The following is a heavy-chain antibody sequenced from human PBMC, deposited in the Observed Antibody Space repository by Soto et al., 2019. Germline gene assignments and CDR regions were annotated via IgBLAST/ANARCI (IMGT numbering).Heavy chain of an antibody. V-gene: IGHV1-69*01. J-gene: IGHJ6*02. CDR1: GGTFSSYA. Sequence: QVQLVQSGAEVKKPGSSVKVSCKASGGTFSSYAISWVRQAPGQGLEWMGGIIPIFGTANYAQKFQGRVTITADESTSTAYMELSSLRSEDTAVYYCVSPGDGYYYARPDYYYYGMDVWGQGTTVTVSS. D-gene: IGHD3-22*01. CDR2: IIPIFGTA. CDR3: VSPGDGYYYARPDYYYYGMDV.